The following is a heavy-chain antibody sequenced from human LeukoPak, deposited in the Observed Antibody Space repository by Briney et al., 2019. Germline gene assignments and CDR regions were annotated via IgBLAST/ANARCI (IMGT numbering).Heavy chain of an antibody. V-gene: IGHV3-48*04. Sequence: GGSLRLSCAASGFTFSTYGMHWVRQAPGKGLEWVSYISSSGSTIYYADSVKGRFTISRDNAKNSLYLQMNSLRAEDTAVYYCARDILGYCSSTSCYTHGGMDVWGQGTTVTVSS. J-gene: IGHJ6*02. CDR1: GFTFSTYG. CDR3: ARDILGYCSSTSCYTHGGMDV. CDR2: ISSSGSTI. D-gene: IGHD2-2*01.